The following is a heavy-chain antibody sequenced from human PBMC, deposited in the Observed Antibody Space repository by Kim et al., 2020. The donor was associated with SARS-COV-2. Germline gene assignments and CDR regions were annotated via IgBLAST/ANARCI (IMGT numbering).Heavy chain of an antibody. Sequence: KEYAVPVKKRTAISPDASKNQYYLQLNSVTPADTAVYYCAREYSNSRVDYWGQGTLVTVSS. CDR2: K. CDR3: AREYSNSRVDY. D-gene: IGHD6-13*01. J-gene: IGHJ4*02. V-gene: IGHV6-1*01.